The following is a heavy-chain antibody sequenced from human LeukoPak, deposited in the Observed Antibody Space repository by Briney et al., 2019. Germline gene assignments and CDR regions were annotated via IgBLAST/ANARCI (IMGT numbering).Heavy chain of an antibody. V-gene: IGHV7-4-1*02. CDR2: INTNTGNP. CDR1: GYTFTSYA. CDR3: ARDLGYVDTGMVLDFDY. J-gene: IGHJ4*02. D-gene: IGHD5-18*01. Sequence: ASVKVSCKASGYTFTSYAMNWVRQAPGQGLEWMGWINTNTGNPTYAQGFTGRFVFSLDTSVSTAYLQISSLKAEDTAVYYCARDLGYVDTGMVLDFDYWGQGTLVTVSS.